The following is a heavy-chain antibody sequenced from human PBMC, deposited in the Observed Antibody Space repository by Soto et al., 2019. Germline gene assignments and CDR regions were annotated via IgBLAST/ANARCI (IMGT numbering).Heavy chain of an antibody. Sequence: EVQLVESGGGLVQPGGSLRLSCAASGFTFSSSWMHWVGQAPGKGRGWVSGINSDGSSTSYADSVKGRFTISRDNAKNTLYLQMNSLRAEDTAVYYCVRTSLVVAAATREDYWGQGTLVTVSS. J-gene: IGHJ4*02. CDR2: INSDGSST. V-gene: IGHV3-74*01. CDR3: VRTSLVVAAATREDY. D-gene: IGHD2-15*01. CDR1: GFTFSSSW.